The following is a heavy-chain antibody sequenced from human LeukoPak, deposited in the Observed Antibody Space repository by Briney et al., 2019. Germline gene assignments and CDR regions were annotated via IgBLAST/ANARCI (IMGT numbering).Heavy chain of an antibody. CDR2: IYYSGST. Sequence: PSETLSLTCTVSGGSISSYYWSWIRQPPGKGLEWIGHIYYSGSTNYNPSLKSRVTISLDTSKNQFSLKLSSVTAADTAVYYCARPGVGSGRYGAFDIWGQGTMVTVSS. CDR1: GGSISSYY. V-gene: IGHV4-59*08. D-gene: IGHD5-18*01. J-gene: IGHJ3*02. CDR3: ARPGVGSGRYGAFDI.